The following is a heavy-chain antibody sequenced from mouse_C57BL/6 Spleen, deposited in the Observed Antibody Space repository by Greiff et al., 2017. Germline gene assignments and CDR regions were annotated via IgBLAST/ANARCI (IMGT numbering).Heavy chain of an antibody. Sequence: QVQLQQSGAELVRPGASVTLSCKASGSTFTDYEMHWVKQTPVHGLEWIGAIDPETGGTADTQKFKGKAILTADKSSSTAYMELRSLTSEDSAVYYCTRGESTMVTTIDYWGQGTTLTVSS. CDR1: GSTFTDYE. CDR2: IDPETGGT. J-gene: IGHJ2*01. D-gene: IGHD2-2*01. CDR3: TRGESTMVTTIDY. V-gene: IGHV1-15*01.